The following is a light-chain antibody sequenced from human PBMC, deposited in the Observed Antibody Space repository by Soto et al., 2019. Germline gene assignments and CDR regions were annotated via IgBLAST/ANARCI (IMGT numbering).Light chain of an antibody. Sequence: AIQMTQSPSSLSASVGDRVTITCRASQDISDDVGWYQQTPGKAPKLLISGASRLQSGVPSRLSGSGSGAAFTLTITSLRPEDSATYDCLQNHNHPRTCGQGTKVDI. CDR3: LQNHNHPRT. CDR1: QDISDD. J-gene: IGKJ1*01. CDR2: GAS. V-gene: IGKV1-6*01.